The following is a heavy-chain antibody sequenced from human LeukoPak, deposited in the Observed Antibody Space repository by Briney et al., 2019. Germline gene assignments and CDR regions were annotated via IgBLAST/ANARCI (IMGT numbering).Heavy chain of an antibody. J-gene: IGHJ4*02. CDR3: TRGKYYDFWSGYYPDY. CDR1: GFTFGDYA. Sequence: GGSLRLSCTASGFTFGDYAMSWFRQAPGKGLEWVGFIRSKAYGGTTEYAASVKGRFTISRDDSKSIAYLQMNSLKTEDTAVYYCTRGKYYDFWSGYYPDYWGQGTLVTVSS. V-gene: IGHV3-49*03. D-gene: IGHD3-3*01. CDR2: IRSKAYGGTT.